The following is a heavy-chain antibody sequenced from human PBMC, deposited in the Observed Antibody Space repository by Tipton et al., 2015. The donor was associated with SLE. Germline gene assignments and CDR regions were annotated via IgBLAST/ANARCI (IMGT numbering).Heavy chain of an antibody. CDR2: ISHRGST. D-gene: IGHD3-3*01. V-gene: IGHV4-34*01. CDR3: VREHHPRITVFGADC. CDR1: GGSFSGFS. J-gene: IGHJ4*02. Sequence: TLSLTCAVYGGSFSGFSWSWIRQPPGKGLGWIGEISHRGSTNYNPSLKSRVTISIDTSRNQFFLNLDSVTAADTAVYYCVREHHPRITVFGADCWGQGTLVTVPS.